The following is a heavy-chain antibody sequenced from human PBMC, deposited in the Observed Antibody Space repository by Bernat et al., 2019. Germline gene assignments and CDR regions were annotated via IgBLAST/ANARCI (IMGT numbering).Heavy chain of an antibody. V-gene: IGHV3-15*07. CDR3: ATGGGQFGLDY. Sequence: EVQLVESGGGLIKPGGSLRLSCATSGFTFSNAWMNWVRQAPGKGLEWVCRLKSKAVGGKTDYAATVKGRFTISRDDSKKMVYPEMDSLKAEDTAVYYCATGGGQFGLDYWGQGALVTVSS. CDR2: LKSKAVGGKT. CDR1: GFTFSNAW. D-gene: IGHD3-16*01. J-gene: IGHJ4*02.